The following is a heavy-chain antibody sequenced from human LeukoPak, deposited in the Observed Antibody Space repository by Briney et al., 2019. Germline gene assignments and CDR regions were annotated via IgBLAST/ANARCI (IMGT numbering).Heavy chain of an antibody. V-gene: IGHV1-18*01. CDR2: ISAYNGNT. J-gene: IGHJ6*03. Sequence: ASVKVSCKASDYTFTSYGITWVRQAPGQGLEWMGWISAYNGNTNYAQKLQGRVTMTTDTSTSTAYMELSSLRSEDTAVYYCARGRRYSSSWYVHYYYYMDVWGKGTTITISS. CDR3: ARGRRYSSSWYVHYYYYMDV. D-gene: IGHD6-13*01. CDR1: DYTFTSYG.